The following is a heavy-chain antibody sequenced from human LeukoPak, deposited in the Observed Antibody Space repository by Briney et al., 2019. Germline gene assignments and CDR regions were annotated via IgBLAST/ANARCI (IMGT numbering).Heavy chain of an antibody. CDR3: TRGSSGRRDN. V-gene: IGHV1-8*01. CDR2: MNTNSGNT. J-gene: IGHJ4*02. Sequence: ASVKVSCKASGYTFTSCDINSVRQATGQGLEWMGWMNTNSGNTGYGQSFQGRITMTRDISIGTAYMEVSNLTSEDTAIYYCTRGSSGRRDNWGQGTLVTVS. CDR1: GYTFTSCD. D-gene: IGHD6-19*01.